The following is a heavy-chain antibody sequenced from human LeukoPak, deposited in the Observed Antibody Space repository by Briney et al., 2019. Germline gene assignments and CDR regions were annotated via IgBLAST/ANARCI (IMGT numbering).Heavy chain of an antibody. V-gene: IGHV4-61*02. CDR1: GGSISSGNYY. CDR3: AWGRQLNFFDL. CDR2: IYTSGST. J-gene: IGHJ4*02. D-gene: IGHD2-2*01. Sequence: SETLSLTCTVSGGSISSGNYYWSWIRQPAGKGLEWIGRIYTSGSTNYNPSLKSRVTISIDTSKNHFSLRLNSVTAADTAVYYCAWGRQLNFFDLWGQGTLVTVSS.